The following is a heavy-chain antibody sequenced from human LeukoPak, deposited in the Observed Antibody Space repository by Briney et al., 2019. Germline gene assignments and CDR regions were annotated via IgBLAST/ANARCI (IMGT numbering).Heavy chain of an antibody. J-gene: IGHJ4*02. CDR2: FDPEDGET. V-gene: IGHV1-24*01. Sequence: ASVKVSCKVSGYTLTELSMHWVRQAPGKGLEWMGGFDPEDGETIYAQKFQGRVTMTEDTSTDTAYMELSSLRSEDTAVYYCAREPLSGSYRGYYFDYWGQGTLVTVSS. CDR3: AREPLSGSYRGYYFDY. D-gene: IGHD1-26*01. CDR1: GYTLTELS.